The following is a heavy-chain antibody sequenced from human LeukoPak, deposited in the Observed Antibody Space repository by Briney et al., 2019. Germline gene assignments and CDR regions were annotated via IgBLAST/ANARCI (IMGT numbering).Heavy chain of an antibody. CDR2: IAVAGDT. Sequence: GGCLRLSCAASGFTFSYHDMHWVRQATGKGLEWVSGIAVAGDTYYAGSVKGRFTISRENAKNSLYLQMNNLEAGDTAVYFCARGGPGYCSGTSCHFYYNAVDVWGRGTTVTDS. CDR1: GFTFSYHD. J-gene: IGHJ6*02. D-gene: IGHD2-2*03. V-gene: IGHV3-13*04. CDR3: ARGGPGYCSGTSCHFYYNAVDV.